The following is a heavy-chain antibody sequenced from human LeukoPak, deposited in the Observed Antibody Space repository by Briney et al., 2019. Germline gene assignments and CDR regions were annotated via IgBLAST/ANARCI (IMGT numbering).Heavy chain of an antibody. CDR2: LSGSGTNI. D-gene: IGHD2-8*01. CDR3: ARGVSSDF. CDR1: QFIFSDYY. V-gene: IGHV3-11*01. Sequence: PGGSLRLSCVTSQFIFSDYYMNWHRQAPGKGPEWLAYLSGSGTNIYYADSVKGRFTISRDNTRNLLFLQMTSLTAEDTAVYYCARGVSSDFWGQGTLVTVSS. J-gene: IGHJ4*02.